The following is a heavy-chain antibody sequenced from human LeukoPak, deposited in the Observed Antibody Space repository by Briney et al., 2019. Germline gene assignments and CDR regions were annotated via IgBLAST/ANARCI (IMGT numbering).Heavy chain of an antibody. CDR2: ISYSGST. CDR3: ARSYYGDNWFDP. CDR1: GDSISSSSYY. Sequence: SETLSLTCTVSGDSISSSSYYWGWIRQPPGKGLEWIGSISYSGSTYYNPSLKSRVTISVDTSKNQFSLQLSSVTAADTAVYYCARSYYGDNWFDPWGQGTLVTVSS. D-gene: IGHD3-10*01. J-gene: IGHJ5*02. V-gene: IGHV4-39*07.